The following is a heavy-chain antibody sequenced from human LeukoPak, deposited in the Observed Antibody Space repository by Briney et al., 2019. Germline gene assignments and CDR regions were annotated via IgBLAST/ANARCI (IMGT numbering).Heavy chain of an antibody. V-gene: IGHV5-51*01. Sequence: GESLQISCQGSGYTFTTYWIGWVRQMPGKGLEWMGVIYPGDSDTRYSPSFQGQVTISADKSISTAYLHWSSLQASDTAMYYCARLGISMRDYFDYWGQGTLVTVSS. J-gene: IGHJ4*02. D-gene: IGHD7-27*01. CDR3: ARLGISMRDYFDY. CDR1: GYTFTTYW. CDR2: IYPGDSDT.